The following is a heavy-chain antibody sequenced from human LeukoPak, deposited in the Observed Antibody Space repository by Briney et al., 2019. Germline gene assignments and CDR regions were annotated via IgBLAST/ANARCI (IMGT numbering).Heavy chain of an antibody. CDR3: ARSPTAAYFDY. CDR2: IYYSGST. D-gene: IGHD2-2*01. V-gene: IGHV4-59*08. CDR1: GGSISSYY. J-gene: IGHJ4*02. Sequence: SETLSLTCTVSGGSISSYYWSWIRQPPGKGLEWIGYIYYSGSTNYNPSLKSRVTISVVTSKNQFSLKLSSVTAADTAVYYCARSPTAAYFDYWGQGTLVTVSS.